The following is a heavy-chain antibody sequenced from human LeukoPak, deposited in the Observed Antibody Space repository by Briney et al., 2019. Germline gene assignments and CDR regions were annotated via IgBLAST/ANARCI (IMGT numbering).Heavy chain of an antibody. CDR3: ARAPILGIVYYYYYMDV. V-gene: IGHV4-38-2*01. Sequence: SETLSLTCVVSGYSISSGYYWGWIRQPPGKGLEWIGSIYHSGNTYYNPSLKSRVTISVDTSKNQFSLKLSSVTAADTAVYYCARAPILGIVYYYYYMDVWGKGTTVTVSS. CDR1: GYSISSGYY. CDR2: IYHSGNT. D-gene: IGHD7-27*01. J-gene: IGHJ6*03.